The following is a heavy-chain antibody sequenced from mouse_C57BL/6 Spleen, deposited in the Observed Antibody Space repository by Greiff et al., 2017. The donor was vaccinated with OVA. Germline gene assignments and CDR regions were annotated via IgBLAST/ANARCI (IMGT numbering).Heavy chain of an antibody. J-gene: IGHJ3*01. CDR3: ARSEDYLFAY. V-gene: IGHV1-80*01. D-gene: IGHD1-1*01. CDR2: IYPGDGDT. CDR1: GYAFSSYW. Sequence: QVQLQQSGAELVKPGASVKISCKASGYAFSSYWMNWVKQRPGKGLEWIGQIYPGDGDTNYNGKFKGKATLTADKSSSTAYMQLSSLTSEDSAVYFCARSEDYLFAYWGQGTLVTVSA.